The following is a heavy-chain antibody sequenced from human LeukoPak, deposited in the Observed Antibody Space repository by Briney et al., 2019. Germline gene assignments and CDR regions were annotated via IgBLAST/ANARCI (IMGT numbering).Heavy chain of an antibody. CDR2: INPLSGGT. Sequence: ASVKVSCKASGGTFSSYAISWARQAPGQGLEWMGWINPLSGGTNYAQTFQGRVTMTRDTSISTAYMDLSRLTSDDTAVYYCARAQEWLPHLLEYYFDYWGQGILVTVSS. CDR3: ARAQEWLPHLLEYYFDY. CDR1: GGTFSSYA. J-gene: IGHJ4*02. V-gene: IGHV1-2*02. D-gene: IGHD3-3*01.